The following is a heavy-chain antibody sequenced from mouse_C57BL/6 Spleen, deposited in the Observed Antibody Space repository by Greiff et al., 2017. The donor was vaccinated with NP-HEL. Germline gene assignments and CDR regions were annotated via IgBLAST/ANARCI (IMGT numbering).Heavy chain of an antibody. V-gene: IGHV14-2*01. CDR1: GFNIKDYY. CDR2: IDPENGET. J-gene: IGHJ4*01. D-gene: IGHD1-1*01. Sequence: EVQLQQSGAELVKPGASVKLSCTASGFNIKDYYMHWVKQRTEQGLEWIGRIDPENGETKYAQKFQGKATITADTSSNTAYLQLSSLTSEDTAVYYCATPYYGEAMYYWGQGTSVTVSS. CDR3: ATPYYGEAMYY.